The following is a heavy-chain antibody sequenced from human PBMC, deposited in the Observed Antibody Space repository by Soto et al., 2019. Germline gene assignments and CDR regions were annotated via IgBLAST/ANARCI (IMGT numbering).Heavy chain of an antibody. CDR3: AKTLERPYYYDSSGYYSPFDY. CDR1: GSTFSSYG. J-gene: IGHJ4*02. CDR2: ISYDGSNK. D-gene: IGHD3-22*01. V-gene: IGHV3-30*18. Sequence: PGGSLRLSCAASGSTFSSYGMHWVRQAPGKGLEWVAVISYDGSNKYYADSVKGRFTISRDNSKNTLYLQMNSLRAEDTAVYYCAKTLERPYYYDSSGYYSPFDYWGQGTLVTVSS.